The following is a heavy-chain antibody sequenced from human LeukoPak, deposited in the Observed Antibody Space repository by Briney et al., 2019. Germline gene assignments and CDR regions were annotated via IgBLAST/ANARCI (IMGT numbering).Heavy chain of an antibody. J-gene: IGHJ2*01. CDR3: ARDRRGGYNFSGSWYFDL. CDR2: INPNSGGT. D-gene: IGHD5-24*01. Sequence: GASVKVSCKASGYTFTGYYMHWVRQAPGQGLEWMGWINPNSGGTNYAQKFQGRVTMTRDTSISTAYMELSRLRSDDTAVYYCARDRRGGYNFSGSWYFDLWGRGTLVTVSS. V-gene: IGHV1-2*02. CDR1: GYTFTGYY.